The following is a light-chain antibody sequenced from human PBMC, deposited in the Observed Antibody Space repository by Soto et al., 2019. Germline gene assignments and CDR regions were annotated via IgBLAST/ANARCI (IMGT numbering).Light chain of an antibody. CDR1: SGSVSTNHY. CDR3: VLYMGGEGV. CDR2: RTN. Sequence: QTVVTQEPSVSVSPGGTVTLTCGLSSGSVSTNHYPSWYQQAPGQAPRTLIYRTNTRSSGVPDRFSGSILGNKAALTITGAQADDESDYYCVLYMGGEGVFGGGTKVTVL. V-gene: IGLV8-61*01. J-gene: IGLJ2*01.